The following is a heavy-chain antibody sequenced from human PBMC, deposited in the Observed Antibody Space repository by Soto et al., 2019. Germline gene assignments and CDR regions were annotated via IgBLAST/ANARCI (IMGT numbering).Heavy chain of an antibody. D-gene: IGHD3-9*01. J-gene: IGHJ6*03. CDR1: GYTFTSYG. CDR2: ISAYNGNT. V-gene: IGHV1-18*01. Sequence: QVQLVQSGAEVKKPGASVKVSCKASGYTFTSYGISWVRQAPGQGLEWMGWISAYNGNTNYAQKLQGRFTMTTDTATSTAYMELRSLRSDDTAVYYCARADRDWDYYPYTDVWGKGTTVTVSS. CDR3: ARADRDWDYYPYTDV.